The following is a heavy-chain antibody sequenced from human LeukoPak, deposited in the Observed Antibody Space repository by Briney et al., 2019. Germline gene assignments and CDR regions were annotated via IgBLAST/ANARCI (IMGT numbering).Heavy chain of an antibody. V-gene: IGHV3-74*01. J-gene: IGHJ2*01. D-gene: IGHD6-25*01. Sequence: GGSLRLSCAASGFTFSSYWMHWVRQAPGKGLVWVSRINGDGSSTAYADSVKGRFTISRDNAKDTLYLQMNSLTAEDTAVYYCARGPPWYFDLWGRGTLVTVSS. CDR1: GFTFSSYW. CDR3: ARGPPWYFDL. CDR2: INGDGSST.